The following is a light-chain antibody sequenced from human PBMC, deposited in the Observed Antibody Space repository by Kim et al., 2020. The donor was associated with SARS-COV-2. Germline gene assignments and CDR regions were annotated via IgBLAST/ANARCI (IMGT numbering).Light chain of an antibody. CDR1: RSAVGCYNY. V-gene: IGLV2-8*01. CDR3: SSFAGGNRVV. CDR2: EDR. Sequence: GQSVTTSCAGTRSAVGCYNYVSWYQQHPGKVPKVTIYEDRKRPSGVPDCFSGSKSGNTASLTVSGLQPEDEGDYYCSSFAGGNRVVFGGGTQLTVL. J-gene: IGLJ2*01.